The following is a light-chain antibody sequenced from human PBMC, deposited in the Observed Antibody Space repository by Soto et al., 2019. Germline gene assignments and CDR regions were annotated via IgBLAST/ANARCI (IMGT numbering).Light chain of an antibody. J-gene: IGKJ4*01. CDR1: QGISHF. V-gene: IGKV1-39*01. Sequence: SQSASSLTASLGSQVPLPCPASQGISHFLAWFQQKPGKAPKRLIYAASSLQSGVPSRFSGSGSGTDFNLTINSLQPEDFATYLSQQSFTTPLTFGGGTRVDIK. CDR3: QQSFTTPLT. CDR2: AAS.